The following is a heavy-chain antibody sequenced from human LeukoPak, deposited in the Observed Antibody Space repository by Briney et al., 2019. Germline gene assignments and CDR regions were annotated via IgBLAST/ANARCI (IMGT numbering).Heavy chain of an antibody. V-gene: IGHV1-8*01. CDR2: MNPNSGNT. J-gene: IGHJ6*02. CDR3: ATGRQLWSGWKYYYGMDV. D-gene: IGHD5-18*01. CDR1: GYTFTSYD. Sequence: ASVKVSCKASGYTFTSYDINWVRQATGQGLEWMGWMNPNSGNTGYAQKFQGRVTMTRNTSISTAYMELSSLRSEDTAVYYCATGRQLWSGWKYYYGMDVRGQGTTVTVSS.